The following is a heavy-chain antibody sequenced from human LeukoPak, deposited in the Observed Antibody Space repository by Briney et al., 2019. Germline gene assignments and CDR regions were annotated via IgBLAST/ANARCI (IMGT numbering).Heavy chain of an antibody. Sequence: GGSLRLSCAASGFTFSSYGMHWVRQAPGKGLEWVAVIWYDGSNKYYADSVKGRFTISRDNSKNTLYLQMNSLRAEDTAVYYCARGSGDSSGWDYWGQGTLVTVSS. CDR1: GFTFSSYG. V-gene: IGHV3-33*01. J-gene: IGHJ4*02. CDR3: ARGSGDSSGWDY. CDR2: IWYDGSNK. D-gene: IGHD6-19*01.